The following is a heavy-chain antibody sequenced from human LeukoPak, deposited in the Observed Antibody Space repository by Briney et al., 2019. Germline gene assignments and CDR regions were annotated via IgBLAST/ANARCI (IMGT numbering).Heavy chain of an antibody. V-gene: IGHV3-23*01. Sequence: GGSLRLSCAASGFTFSSYGMSWVRQAPGEGLEWVSTISGSAYNTYYADSVKGRFTVSRDNSANTLYLQMNSLRADDTALYYCAKHSGSYFIYYVDSWGQGTLVTVSS. CDR3: AKHSGSYFIYYVDS. D-gene: IGHD1-26*01. J-gene: IGHJ4*02. CDR2: ISGSAYNT. CDR1: GFTFSSYG.